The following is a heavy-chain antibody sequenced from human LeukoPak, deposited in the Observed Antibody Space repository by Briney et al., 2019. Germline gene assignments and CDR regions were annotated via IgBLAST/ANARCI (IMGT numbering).Heavy chain of an antibody. CDR2: ISAYNGNT. D-gene: IGHD6-13*01. CDR3: ARDLSGYSSSWYDY. V-gene: IGHV1-18*01. J-gene: IGHJ4*02. Sequence: ASVKVSCKASGYTFTSYGISWVRQAPGQGLEWMGWISAYNGNTNYAQKLQGRVTMTTGTSTSTAYMELRSLRSDDTAVYYCARDLSGYSSSWYDYWGQGTLVTVSS. CDR1: GYTFTSYG.